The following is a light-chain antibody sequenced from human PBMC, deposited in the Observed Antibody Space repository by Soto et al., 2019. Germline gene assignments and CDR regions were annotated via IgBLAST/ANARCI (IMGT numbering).Light chain of an antibody. J-gene: IGLJ1*01. CDR3: GTWDSSLSAGV. V-gene: IGLV1-51*01. CDR2: DNN. CDR1: SSNIGNNY. Sequence: QSVLTQPPSVSAAPGQKVTISCSVSSSNIGNNYVSWYQQLPGTVPKLLIYDNNKRPSGIPDRFSGSKSGTSATLGITGLQTGDEADYYCGTWDSSLSAGVFGTGTKVTVL.